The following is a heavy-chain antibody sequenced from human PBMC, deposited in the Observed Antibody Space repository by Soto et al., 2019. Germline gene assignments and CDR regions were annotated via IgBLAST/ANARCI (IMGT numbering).Heavy chain of an antibody. CDR1: GFSINTGGVG. D-gene: IGHD4-4*01. CDR3: AKRRAISNKLFFDH. Sequence: QMTLRESGATLGKPTQTLPLSCTLSGFSINTGGVGVGWIRQPQGKAPEGLALLYWNDDEWYSPSLRYRLSVTKDASENRLDLTMTHLDPTDTGTYDCAKRRAISNKLFFDHWGQGALVTVSS. J-gene: IGHJ4*02. V-gene: IGHV2-5*01. CDR2: LYWNDDE.